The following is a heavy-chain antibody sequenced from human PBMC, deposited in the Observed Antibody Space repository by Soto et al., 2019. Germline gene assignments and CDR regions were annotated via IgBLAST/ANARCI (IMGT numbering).Heavy chain of an antibody. D-gene: IGHD4-4*01. CDR3: ARLGVTTSVYYYTMDV. Sequence: ASVKVSCKASGFGLINYGFTWVRQAPGQGLEWMGWISAYNGNTIYAQNLQGRLTMTRDTSTSTAYMELRSLRSDDTAVYYCARLGVTTSVYYYTMDVWDQGTTVTVSS. J-gene: IGHJ6*02. V-gene: IGHV1-18*04. CDR1: GFGLINYG. CDR2: ISAYNGNT.